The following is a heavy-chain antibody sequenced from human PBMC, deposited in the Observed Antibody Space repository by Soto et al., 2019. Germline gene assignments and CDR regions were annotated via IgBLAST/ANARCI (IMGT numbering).Heavy chain of an antibody. CDR3: ARPFHYGGNVAFFDY. V-gene: IGHV3-30*03. J-gene: IGHJ4*02. Sequence: YGEPAQGRFAVSRDNSKNTVYLQMSLLRTDDTAVYYCARPFHYGGNVAFFDYWGQGAPVTVSS. D-gene: IGHD4-17*01.